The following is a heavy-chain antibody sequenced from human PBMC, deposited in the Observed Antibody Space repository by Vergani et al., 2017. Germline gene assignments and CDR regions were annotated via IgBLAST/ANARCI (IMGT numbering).Heavy chain of an antibody. V-gene: IGHV4-34*01. J-gene: IGHJ4*02. CDR1: GGSFSGYY. Sequence: QVQLQQWGAGLLKPSETLSLTCAVYGGSFSGYYWSWIRQPPGKGLEWIGEINHSGSTNYNPSLKSLVTISVDTSKNQFSLKLSSVTAADTAVYYCARGFLEWLLEYWGQGTLVTVSS. D-gene: IGHD3-3*01. CDR3: ARGFLEWLLEY. CDR2: INHSGST.